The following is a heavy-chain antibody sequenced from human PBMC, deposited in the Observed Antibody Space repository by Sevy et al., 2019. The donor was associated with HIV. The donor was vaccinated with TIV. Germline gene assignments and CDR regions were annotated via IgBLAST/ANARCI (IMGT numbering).Heavy chain of an antibody. CDR3: ARDQGLTGTTYDYYYGMDV. J-gene: IGHJ6*02. CDR2: ISAYNGNT. V-gene: IGHV1-18*01. CDR1: GYTFTSYG. Sequence: DAVKVSCKASGYTFTSYGISWVRQAPGQGLERTGWISAYNGNTNYAQKLQGRVTMTTDTSTSTAYMELRSLRSDDTAEYYCARDQGLTGTTYDYYYGMDVWGQGTTVTVSS. D-gene: IGHD1-7*01.